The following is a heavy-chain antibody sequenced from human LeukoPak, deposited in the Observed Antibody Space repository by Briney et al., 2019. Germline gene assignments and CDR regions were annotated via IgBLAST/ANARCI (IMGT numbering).Heavy chain of an antibody. V-gene: IGHV3-74*01. J-gene: IGHJ4*02. CDR1: GFTFSGYW. CDR2: INSDGSST. Sequence: GGSLRLSCAASGFTFSGYWMYWVRQAPGKGLVWVSLINSDGSSTNYADSVKGRFTISRDNAKNRLYMQMNSLRAEDTAVYYCAKWDTDRSGYPTYYFDYWGQGTLVTVSS. CDR3: AKWDTDRSGYPTYYFDY. D-gene: IGHD3-22*01.